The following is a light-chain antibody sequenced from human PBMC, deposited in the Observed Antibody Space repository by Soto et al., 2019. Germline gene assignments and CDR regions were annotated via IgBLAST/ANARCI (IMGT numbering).Light chain of an antibody. CDR1: SSDVGGDNY. CDR3: CSYAGSSPYV. J-gene: IGLJ1*01. CDR2: DVS. Sequence: QSALTQPRSVSGSPGQSVTISCTGTSSDVGGDNYVSWYQHHPGKAPKLMIYDVSKRPSGVPDRFSGSKSGNTASLTISGLQAEDEADYYCCSYAGSSPYVFGTGTKLTVL. V-gene: IGLV2-11*01.